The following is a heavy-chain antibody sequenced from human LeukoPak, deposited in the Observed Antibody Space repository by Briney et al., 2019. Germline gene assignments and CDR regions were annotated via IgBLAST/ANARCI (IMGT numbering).Heavy chain of an antibody. Sequence: PGGSLRLSCAASGFTFSTYWMHWVRQVPGKGLVWVSRITDDGSTTFYADSVKGRFTISRDNSKNTLYLQMNSLRAEDTAVYYCARRAGAYSHPYDYWGQGTLVTVSS. D-gene: IGHD4/OR15-4a*01. CDR3: ARRAGAYSHPYDY. V-gene: IGHV3-74*01. CDR2: ITDDGSTT. J-gene: IGHJ4*02. CDR1: GFTFSTYW.